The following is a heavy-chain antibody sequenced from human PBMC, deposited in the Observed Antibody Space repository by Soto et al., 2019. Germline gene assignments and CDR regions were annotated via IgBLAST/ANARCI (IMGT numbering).Heavy chain of an antibody. D-gene: IGHD1-26*01. CDR3: AKDFEGATDFDY. CDR1: GFTFSSYG. CDR2: ISYDGSNK. Sequence: RGGSLRLSCAASGFTFSSYGMHWVRQAPGKGLEWVAVISYDGSNKYYADSVKGRFTISRDNSKNTLYLQMNSLRAEDTAVYYCAKDFEGATDFDYWGQGTLVTVSS. J-gene: IGHJ4*02. V-gene: IGHV3-30*18.